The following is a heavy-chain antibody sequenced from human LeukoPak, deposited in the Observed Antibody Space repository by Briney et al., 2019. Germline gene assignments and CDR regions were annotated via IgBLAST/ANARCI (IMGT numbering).Heavy chain of an antibody. J-gene: IGHJ4*02. CDR1: GYTFTRYG. Sequence: ASVKVSCKASGYTFTRYGISWVRQAPGQGLQWLGWISASNGNTNYAQKFRDRVTMSTDTSTGTAYLDVRSLTSDDTAVYYCARDNHQMAKAKDWGQGTLVTVSS. CDR3: ARDNHQMAKAKD. D-gene: IGHD5-24*01. V-gene: IGHV1-18*01. CDR2: ISASNGNT.